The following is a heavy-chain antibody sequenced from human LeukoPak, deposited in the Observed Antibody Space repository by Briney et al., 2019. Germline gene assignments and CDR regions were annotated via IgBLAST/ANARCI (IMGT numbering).Heavy chain of an antibody. Sequence: SVKVSCKASGGTFSSYAISWVRQAPGQGLEWMGGIIPIFGTANYAQEFQCRVTITADESTSTAYMELSSLRSEDTAVYYCARDLVKGIWFGRGNNWFDPWGQGTLVTVSS. D-gene: IGHD3-10*01. CDR1: GGTFSSYA. J-gene: IGHJ5*02. CDR2: IIPIFGTA. V-gene: IGHV1-69*01. CDR3: ARDLVKGIWFGRGNNWFDP.